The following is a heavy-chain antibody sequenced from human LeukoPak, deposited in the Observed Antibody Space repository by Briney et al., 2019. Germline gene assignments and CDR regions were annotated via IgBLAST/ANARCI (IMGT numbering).Heavy chain of an antibody. CDR1: GGSFSGYY. D-gene: IGHD3-16*02. J-gene: IGHJ4*02. V-gene: IGHV4-34*01. CDR2: INHSGST. CDR3: ARGLMITFGGLIVPFGS. Sequence: SETLSLTCAVYGGSFSGYYWSWIRQPPGKGLEWIGEINHSGSTNYNPSLKSRVTISVDTSKNQFSLKLSSVTAADTAVYYCARGLMITFGGLIVPFGSWGQGPLVTVSS.